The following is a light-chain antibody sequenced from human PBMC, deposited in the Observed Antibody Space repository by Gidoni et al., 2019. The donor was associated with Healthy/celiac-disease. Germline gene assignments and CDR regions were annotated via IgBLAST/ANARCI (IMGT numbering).Light chain of an antibody. CDR1: QSISSW. Sequence: DIQMTQSPSTLSASVGDRVNITCRASQSISSWLAWYQQKPGKAPKLLIYKASSLESGVPSRFSGSGSGTEFTLTISSLQPDDFAPYYCQQYNSYCSFXQXTKLEIK. CDR2: KAS. J-gene: IGKJ2*04. CDR3: QQYNSYCS. V-gene: IGKV1-5*03.